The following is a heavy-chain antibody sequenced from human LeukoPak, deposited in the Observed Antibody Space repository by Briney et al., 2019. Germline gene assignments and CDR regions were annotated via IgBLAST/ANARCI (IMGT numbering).Heavy chain of an antibody. V-gene: IGHV1-69*13. Sequence: ASVKVSCKASGGTFSSYAISWVQQAPGQGLEWMGGIIPIFGTANYAQKFQGRVTITADESTSTAYMELSSLRSEDTAVYYCAREGCSSTSCSYHYYYYYYMDVWGKGTTVTVSS. CDR2: IIPIFGTA. D-gene: IGHD2-2*01. CDR1: GGTFSSYA. J-gene: IGHJ6*03. CDR3: AREGCSSTSCSYHYYYYYYMDV.